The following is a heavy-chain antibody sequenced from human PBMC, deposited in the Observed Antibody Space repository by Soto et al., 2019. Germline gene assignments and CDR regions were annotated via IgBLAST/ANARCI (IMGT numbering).Heavy chain of an antibody. J-gene: IGHJ4*02. CDR3: ARHALAGAASIDY. Sequence: SETLSLTCTVSGGSVSSSSYYWGWVRQPPGKGLEWIGSVYYSGSTYYNPSLESRVTISVDKSKNQFSLKLMSLSAADTAVYYGARHALAGAASIDYWGQGTLVTVSS. CDR2: VYYSGST. CDR1: GGSVSSSSYY. V-gene: IGHV4-39*01. D-gene: IGHD3-16*01.